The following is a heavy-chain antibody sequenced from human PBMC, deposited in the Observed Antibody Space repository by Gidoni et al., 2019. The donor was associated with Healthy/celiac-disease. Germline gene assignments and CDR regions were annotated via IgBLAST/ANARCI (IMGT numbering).Heavy chain of an antibody. V-gene: IGHV4-39*01. D-gene: IGHD3-22*01. CDR3: ARRSSGYYYPGGWFDP. CDR2: IYYSGST. J-gene: IGHJ5*02. CDR1: AVSIRSSSYY. Sequence: QLPLQESAPGRVKPAAPLSLTCTVSAVSIRSSSYYWCWIRQPPGKGLEWIGRIYYSGSTYYNPSLKSRVTISVDTSKNQFSLKLSSVTAADTAVYYCARRSSGYYYPGGWFDPWGQGTLVTVSS.